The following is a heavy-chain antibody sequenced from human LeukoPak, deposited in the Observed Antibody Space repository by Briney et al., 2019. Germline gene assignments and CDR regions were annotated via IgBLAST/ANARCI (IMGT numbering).Heavy chain of an antibody. D-gene: IGHD5-24*01. V-gene: IGHV1-46*01. Sequence: GASVKVSCKASGYTFTSYYMHWVRQAPGQGLEWMGIINPSGGSTSYAQKFQGRVTMTRDTSTSTVYMELSSLRSVDTAVYYCARDRDGYNYNPYYYGMDVWGQGTTVTVSS. CDR2: INPSGGST. CDR1: GYTFTSYY. CDR3: ARDRDGYNYNPYYYGMDV. J-gene: IGHJ6*02.